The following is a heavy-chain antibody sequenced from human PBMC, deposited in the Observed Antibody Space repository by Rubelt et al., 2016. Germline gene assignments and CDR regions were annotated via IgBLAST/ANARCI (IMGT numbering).Heavy chain of an antibody. CDR1: GFSLSNARMG. V-gene: IGHV2-26*01. J-gene: IGHJ4*02. CDR3: AHRRVVGATTEFFDY. CDR2: IFSNDEK. Sequence: TLTCTVSGFSLSNARMGVSWIRQPPGKALEWLAHIFSNDEKSYSTSLKSRLTISKDTSKSQVVLTMTNMDPVDTATYYCAHRRVVGATTEFFDYWGQGTLVTVSS. D-gene: IGHD1-26*01.